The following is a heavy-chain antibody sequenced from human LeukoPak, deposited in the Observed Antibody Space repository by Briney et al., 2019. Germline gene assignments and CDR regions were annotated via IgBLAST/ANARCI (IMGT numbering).Heavy chain of an antibody. Sequence: ASVKVSCKASGYTFTSYGISWVRQAPGQGLEWMGWISGYNGDTNHAQKFQGRVTITADESTSTAYMELSSLRSEDAAVYYCARRGWLQYGYFDYWGQGTLVTVSS. J-gene: IGHJ4*02. V-gene: IGHV1-18*01. CDR2: ISGYNGDT. CDR3: ARRGWLQYGYFDY. D-gene: IGHD5-24*01. CDR1: GYTFTSYG.